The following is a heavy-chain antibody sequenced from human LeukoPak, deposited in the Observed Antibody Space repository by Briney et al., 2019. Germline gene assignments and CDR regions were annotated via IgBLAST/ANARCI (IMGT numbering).Heavy chain of an antibody. CDR3: ARDHSSGNGRDAFDI. Sequence: SETLSLTCTVSGGSISSYYWSWIRQPAGKGLEWIGRIYTSGSTNYNPSLKSRVTMSVDTSKNQFSLKLSSVTAADTAVYYCARDHSSGNGRDAFDIWGQGTMVTVSS. CDR1: GGSISSYY. CDR2: IYTSGST. V-gene: IGHV4-4*07. J-gene: IGHJ3*02. D-gene: IGHD3-22*01.